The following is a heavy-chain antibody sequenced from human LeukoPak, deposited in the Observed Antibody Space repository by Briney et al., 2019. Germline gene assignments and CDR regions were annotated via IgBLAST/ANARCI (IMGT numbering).Heavy chain of an antibody. Sequence: SQTLSLTCTVSGGSISSGDYYWSWIRQPPGKGLEWIGYIYYSGSTYYNPSLKSRVTISVDTSKNQFSLKLSSVTAADTAVYYCASGGKLYCSSTSCYKNYGMDVWGQGTTVTVSS. J-gene: IGHJ6*02. CDR3: ASGGKLYCSSTSCYKNYGMDV. D-gene: IGHD2-2*02. V-gene: IGHV4-30-4*01. CDR2: IYYSGST. CDR1: GGSISSGDYY.